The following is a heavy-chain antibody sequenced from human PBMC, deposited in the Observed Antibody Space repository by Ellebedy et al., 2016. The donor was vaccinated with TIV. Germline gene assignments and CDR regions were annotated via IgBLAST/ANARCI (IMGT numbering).Heavy chain of an antibody. D-gene: IGHD3-10*01. Sequence: SVKVSCKASGGTFSSSAISWVRQAPGQGLEWMGGIIPILDIANYAQKFQGRVTITADKSTSTAYLELSSLRSEDTAVYSCARDPPVLVRGVNDAFDIWGQGTMVTVSS. V-gene: IGHV1-69*10. CDR3: ARDPPVLVRGVNDAFDI. J-gene: IGHJ3*02. CDR2: IIPILDIA. CDR1: GGTFSSSA.